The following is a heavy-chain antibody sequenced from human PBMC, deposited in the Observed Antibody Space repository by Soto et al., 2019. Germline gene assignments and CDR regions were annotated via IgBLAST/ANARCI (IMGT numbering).Heavy chain of an antibody. CDR2: ISWNSGSI. D-gene: IGHD3-16*01. J-gene: IGHJ6*02. V-gene: IGHV3-9*01. Sequence: LRLSCAASGFTFDDYSMHWVRQAPGKGLEWVSGISWNSGSIGYADSVKGRFTISRDNAKNSLYLQMNSLRAEDTALYYCAKALGGGYYYYYGMDVWGQGTTVTVSS. CDR3: AKALGGGYYYYYGMDV. CDR1: GFTFDDYS.